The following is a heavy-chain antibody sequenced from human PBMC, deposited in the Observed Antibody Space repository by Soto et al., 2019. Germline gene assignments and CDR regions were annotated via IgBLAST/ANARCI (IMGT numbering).Heavy chain of an antibody. J-gene: IGHJ5*02. V-gene: IGHV1-69*01. CDR2: IIPIFGTA. Sequence: QVQLVQSGAEVKKPGSSVKVSCKASGGTFSSYAISWVRQAPGQGLEWMGGIIPIFGTANYAQKFQGRVTITADESTRTAYMELSSLRSEDTAVYYCARSDEYGDYFPSRDPIDHWGKGTLVTVSS. D-gene: IGHD4-17*01. CDR3: ARSDEYGDYFPSRDPIDH. CDR1: GGTFSSYA.